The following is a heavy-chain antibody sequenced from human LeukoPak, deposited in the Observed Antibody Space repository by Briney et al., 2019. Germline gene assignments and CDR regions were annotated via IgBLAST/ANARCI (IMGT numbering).Heavy chain of an antibody. D-gene: IGHD6-19*01. CDR2: IYYSGST. V-gene: IGHV4-61*10. CDR3: AREVLSSGWYSGDAFDI. Sequence: PSETLSLTCTVSGDSFSSVSYYWSWIRQPAGKGLEWIGYIYYSGSTNYNPSLKSRVTISVDTSRNQFSLKLSSVTAADTAVYYCAREVLSSGWYSGDAFDIWGQGTMVTVSS. J-gene: IGHJ3*02. CDR1: GDSFSSVSYY.